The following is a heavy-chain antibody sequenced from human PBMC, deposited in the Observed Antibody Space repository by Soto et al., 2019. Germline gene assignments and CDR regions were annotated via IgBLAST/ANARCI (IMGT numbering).Heavy chain of an antibody. J-gene: IGHJ1*01. CDR1: GFTFSSYA. Sequence: SLRLSCAASGFTFSSYAMSWVRQAPAKGLEWVSAISGSGGSTYYADSVKGRFTISRDNSKNTLYLQMNSLRAEDTAVYYCAKGPNYYDSSGYYSTEYFQHWGQGTLVTVSS. CDR2: ISGSGGST. V-gene: IGHV3-23*01. CDR3: AKGPNYYDSSGYYSTEYFQH. D-gene: IGHD3-22*01.